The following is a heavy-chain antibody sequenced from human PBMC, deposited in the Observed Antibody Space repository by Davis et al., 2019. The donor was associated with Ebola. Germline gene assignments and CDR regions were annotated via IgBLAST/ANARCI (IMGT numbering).Heavy chain of an antibody. CDR1: GFILSSYV. D-gene: IGHD1-26*01. J-gene: IGHJ3*02. CDR3: VKDTSTIWFDI. V-gene: IGHV3-23*01. CDR2: LVTSADT. Sequence: GGSLRLSCAASGFILSSYVMSWVRQAPGKGLEWVSTLVTSADTYYADSVKGRLTISRDNSKKILYLQMNGLRVEDTAIYYCVKDTSTIWFDIWGQGTMVTVSS.